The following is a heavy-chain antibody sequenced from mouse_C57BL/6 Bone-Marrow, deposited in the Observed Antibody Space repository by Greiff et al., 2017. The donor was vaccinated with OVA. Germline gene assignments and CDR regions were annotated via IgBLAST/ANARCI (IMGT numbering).Heavy chain of an antibody. CDR3: ARRPPAYYYGSSSPWYFDY. D-gene: IGHD1-1*01. CDR1: GYTFTSYW. V-gene: IGHV1-50*01. CDR2: IDPSDSYT. J-gene: IGHJ2*01. Sequence: QVQLKQPGAELVKPGASVKLSCKASGYTFTSYWMQWVKQRPGQGLEWIGEIDPSDSYTNYNQKFKGKATLTVDTSSSTAYMQLSSLTSEDSAVYYCARRPPAYYYGSSSPWYFDYWGQGTTLTVSS.